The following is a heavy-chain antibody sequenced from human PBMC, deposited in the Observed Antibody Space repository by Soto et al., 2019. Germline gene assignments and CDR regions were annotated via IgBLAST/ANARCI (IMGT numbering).Heavy chain of an antibody. D-gene: IGHD3-10*01. CDR2: ISAYSGNT. Sequence: QVQLVQSGTEVKKPGASVKVSCKASGYAFRTYAISWVRQAPGQGLEWMGWISAYSGNTKYAQKFQGRVTMTTDTSTFTSYMELRSLRSDDTAVYYCARDSGSSTVTYYYFGMDVWGQGTTVTVSS. CDR3: ARDSGSSTVTYYYFGMDV. J-gene: IGHJ6*02. CDR1: GYAFRTYA. V-gene: IGHV1-18*01.